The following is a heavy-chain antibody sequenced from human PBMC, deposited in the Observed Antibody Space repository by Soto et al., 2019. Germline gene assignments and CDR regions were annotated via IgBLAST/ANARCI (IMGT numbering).Heavy chain of an antibody. D-gene: IGHD5-12*01. J-gene: IGHJ4*02. CDR1: GYTFTSYY. V-gene: IGHV1-46*01. CDR3: ARADVARYDY. Sequence: ASVKVSCKASGYTFTSYYMHWVRQAPGQGLEWMGIINPSGGTTSYAQKFQGRVTMTRDTSTSTVYMQLSSLRSEDTAVYYCARADVARYDYWGQGTLVTVSS. CDR2: INPSGGTT.